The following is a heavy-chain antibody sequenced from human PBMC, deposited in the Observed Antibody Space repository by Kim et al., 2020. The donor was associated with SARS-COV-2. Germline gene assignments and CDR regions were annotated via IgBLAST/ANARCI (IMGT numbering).Heavy chain of an antibody. CDR1: GNTFSSYA. CDR3: ASSMVYGVISAFDL. Sequence: ASVKVSCKASGNTFSSYAMNWVRQAPGQGLEWMGWMNTNTGKPAYAQGFTGRFVFSLDTSVSTTYLQISSLKSEDTAVYYCASSMVYGVISAFDLWGQGTMVTVSS. J-gene: IGHJ3*01. CDR2: MNTNTGKP. D-gene: IGHD3-10*01. V-gene: IGHV7-4-1*02.